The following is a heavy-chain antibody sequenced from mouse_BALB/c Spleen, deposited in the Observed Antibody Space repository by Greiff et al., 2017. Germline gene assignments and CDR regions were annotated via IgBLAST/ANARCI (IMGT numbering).Heavy chain of an antibody. J-gene: IGHJ3*01. CDR3: ARGGYYYGSSDWFAY. Sequence: VQLQQSGPGLVAPSQSLSITCTVSGFSLTGYGVNWVRQPPGKGLEWLGMIWGDGSTDYNSALKSRLSISKDNSKSQVFLKMNSLQTDDTARYYCARGGYYYGSSDWFAYWGQGTLVTVSA. CDR1: GFSLTGYG. D-gene: IGHD1-1*01. CDR2: IWGDGST. V-gene: IGHV2-6-7*01.